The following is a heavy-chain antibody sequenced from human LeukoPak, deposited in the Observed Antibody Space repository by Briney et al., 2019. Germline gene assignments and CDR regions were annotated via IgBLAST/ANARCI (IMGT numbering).Heavy chain of an antibody. Sequence: SETLSLTCPVSGGSISSGDYCWSWIRQPPGKGLEWIWYTYSSESTYYNPSLKSRVTISVDTSSIQSSLTLSSVTAADTAVYYCASGHFGVVRAFDYWGQGTLVTVSS. V-gene: IGHV4-30-4*08. CDR1: GGSISSGDYC. D-gene: IGHD3-3*01. J-gene: IGHJ4*02. CDR3: ASGHFGVVRAFDY. CDR2: TYSSEST.